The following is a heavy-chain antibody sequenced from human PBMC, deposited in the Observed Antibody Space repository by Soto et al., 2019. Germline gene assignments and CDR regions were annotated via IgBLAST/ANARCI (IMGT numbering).Heavy chain of an antibody. CDR3: AREPRYCRGGSCSITGDAFDI. CDR1: GFIVSDTY. V-gene: IGHV3-66*01. CDR2: ISNRGDT. J-gene: IGHJ3*02. Sequence: EVQLVESGGDLVQPGGSLRLSCTASGFIVSDTYMNWVRQAPGKGLEWVSVISNRGDTHYADSVRGRFSLSRDIADNTLHLQMNNLRVDDTAVYYCAREPRYCRGGSCSITGDAFDIWGQGTMVTVSS. D-gene: IGHD2-15*01.